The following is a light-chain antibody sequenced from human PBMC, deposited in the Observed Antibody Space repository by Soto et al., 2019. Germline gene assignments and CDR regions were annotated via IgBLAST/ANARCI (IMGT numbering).Light chain of an antibody. J-gene: IGLJ2*01. CDR1: SGSIASNY. V-gene: IGLV6-57*04. CDR2: ENN. Sequence: NFMLTQPHSVSESPGKTVTISCTRSSGSIASNYVQWYQQRPGSAPTTVIYENNQRPSGVPDRFSGSIDSSSNSASLTISGLQTEDEADYYCQSYDSSNPVVFGGGTKVTVL. CDR3: QSYDSSNPVV.